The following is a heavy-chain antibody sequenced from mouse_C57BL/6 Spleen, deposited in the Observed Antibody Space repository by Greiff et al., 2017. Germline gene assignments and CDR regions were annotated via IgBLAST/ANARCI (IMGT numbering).Heavy chain of an antibody. V-gene: IGHV1-64*01. CDR3: AREEADYYAMGY. J-gene: IGHJ4*01. CDR2: IHPNSGST. Sequence: VQLQQPGAELVKPGASVKLSCKASGYTFTSYWMHWVKQRPGQGLEWIGLIHPNSGSTNYNEKFKSKATLTVDKASSTVYMQLGSLTSEDSAVYYCAREEADYYAMGYGGQGTSVTVSS. CDR1: GYTFTSYW.